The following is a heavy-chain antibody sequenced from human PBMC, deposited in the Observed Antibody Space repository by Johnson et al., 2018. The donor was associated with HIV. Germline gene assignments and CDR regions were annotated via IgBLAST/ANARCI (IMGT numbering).Heavy chain of an antibody. CDR2: IYSGDTT. CDR1: GFTVSSNY. J-gene: IGHJ3*02. D-gene: IGHD2-15*01. Sequence: VQLVESGGGLVQPGGSLRLSCAASGFTVSSNYMSWVRQAPGKGLEWVSVIYSGDTTNYADSVKDRFTISRTNSKNPLYLQMKSLRAEDTAVYYCARDRSRQLLLTSDAFDIWGQGTMVTVSS. CDR3: ARDRSRQLLLTSDAFDI. V-gene: IGHV3-66*01.